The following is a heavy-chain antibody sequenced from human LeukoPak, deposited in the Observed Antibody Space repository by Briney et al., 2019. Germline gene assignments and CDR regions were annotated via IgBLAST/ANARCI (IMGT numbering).Heavy chain of an antibody. CDR1: GDSISSSNW. J-gene: IGHJ5*02. D-gene: IGHD3-10*01. CDR3: ARTSGYYHGSGSFYAWFDP. CDR2: IHHSGST. V-gene: IGHV4-4*02. Sequence: SETLSLTCAVSGDSISSSNWWSWVRQPLRKGLGWIREIHHSGSTNYNPSLKSRVTLLVDKSKNQFSLKLTSVTAADTAVYYCARTSGYYHGSGSFYAWFDPWGQGTLVTISS.